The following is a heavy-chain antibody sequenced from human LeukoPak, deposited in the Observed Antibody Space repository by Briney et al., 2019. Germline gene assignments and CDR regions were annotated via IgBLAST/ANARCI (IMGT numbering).Heavy chain of an antibody. CDR2: ISGSGGST. J-gene: IGHJ3*02. Sequence: SGGSLRLSCAASGFTFSSYAMSWVRQAPGKGLEWVSAISGSGGSTYYADSVKGRFTISRDNSKNTLYLQMNSLRAEDTAVYYCAKVSTMVRGVYAFDIWGQGTMVTVSS. CDR1: GFTFSSYA. D-gene: IGHD3-10*01. CDR3: AKVSTMVRGVYAFDI. V-gene: IGHV3-23*01.